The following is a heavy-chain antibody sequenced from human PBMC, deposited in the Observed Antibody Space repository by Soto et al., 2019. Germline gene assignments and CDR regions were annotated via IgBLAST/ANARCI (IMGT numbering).Heavy chain of an antibody. CDR1: GFTVSSNY. CDR3: ARASVQVLLWFGEQDLYGMDV. V-gene: IGHV3-66*01. J-gene: IGHJ6*02. D-gene: IGHD3-10*01. Sequence: GGSLRLSCAASGFTVSSNYMSWVRQAPGKGLEWVSVIYSGGSTNYADSVKGRFTISRDNSKNTLYLQMNSLRAEDTAVYYCARASVQVLLWFGEQDLYGMDVWGQGTTVTVSS. CDR2: IYSGGST.